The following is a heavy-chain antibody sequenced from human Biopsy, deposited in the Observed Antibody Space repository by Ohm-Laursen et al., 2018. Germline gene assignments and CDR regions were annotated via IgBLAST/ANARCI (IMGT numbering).Heavy chain of an antibody. D-gene: IGHD4-17*01. CDR3: ALAAAQTVTHFDY. Sequence: SLRLSCSASGFPFTGFSMDWVRQAPGKGLEWVSTISGNSDIIYDTDSVKGRFTISRDNSKNTLYLQMNSLRADDTAVYYCALAAAQTVTHFDYWSQGTLVTVSS. CDR1: GFPFTGFS. CDR2: ISGNSDII. J-gene: IGHJ4*02. V-gene: IGHV3-23*01.